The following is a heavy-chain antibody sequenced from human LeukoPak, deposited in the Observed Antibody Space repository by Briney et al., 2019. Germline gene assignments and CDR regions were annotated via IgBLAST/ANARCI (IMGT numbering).Heavy chain of an antibody. J-gene: IGHJ4*02. CDR1: GGSISSSSYY. V-gene: IGHV4-39*07. CDR3: ARGVRVYGLATTTYFDY. Sequence: PSETLSLTCTVSGGSISSSSYYWGWIRQTPGKGLEWIGSIYYSGSTYYNPSLKSRVTISVDTSRNQFSLKLNSVTAADTAVYYCARGVRVYGLATTTYFDYWGQGTLVTVSS. CDR2: IYYSGST. D-gene: IGHD5-24*01.